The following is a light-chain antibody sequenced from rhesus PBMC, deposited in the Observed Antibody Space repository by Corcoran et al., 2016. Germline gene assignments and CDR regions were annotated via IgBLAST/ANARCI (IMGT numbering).Light chain of an antibody. V-gene: IGKV3-24*01. Sequence: EIVMTQSPATLSLSPGERATLSCRASQSVSSSLAWYQQKPGQAPRLLIYGASSRATGIPDRLSGSGSVTDVTRTISSLEPEDVAVYYCLQHSNWPLTFGGGTKVELK. J-gene: IGKJ4*01. CDR3: LQHSNWPLT. CDR1: QSVSSS. CDR2: GAS.